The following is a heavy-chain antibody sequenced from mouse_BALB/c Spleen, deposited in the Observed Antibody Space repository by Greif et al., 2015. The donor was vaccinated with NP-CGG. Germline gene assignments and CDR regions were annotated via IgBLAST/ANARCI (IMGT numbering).Heavy chain of an antibody. CDR3: TRGYGNYAMDY. CDR1: GYTFTDYE. D-gene: IGHD2-10*02. V-gene: IGHV1-15*01. CDR2: IDPETGGT. Sequence: LVESGAELVRPGASVTLSCKASGYTFTDYEMHWVKQTPAHGLEWIGAIDPETGGTAYNQKFKGKATLTADKSSSTAYMELRSLTSEDSAVYYCTRGYGNYAMDYWGQGTSVTVSS. J-gene: IGHJ4*01.